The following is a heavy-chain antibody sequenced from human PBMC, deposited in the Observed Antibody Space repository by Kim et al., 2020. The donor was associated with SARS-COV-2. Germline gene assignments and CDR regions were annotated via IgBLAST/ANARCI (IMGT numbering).Heavy chain of an antibody. CDR2: ISSSSSTI. Sequence: GGSLRLSCAASGFTFSSYSMNWVRQAPGKGLEWVSYISSSSSTIYYADSVKGRFTISRDNAKNSLYLQMNSLRDEDTAVYYCASLTYYYDSSGGDYWGQGTLVTVSS. CDR3: ASLTYYYDSSGGDY. V-gene: IGHV3-48*02. CDR1: GFTFSSYS. J-gene: IGHJ4*02. D-gene: IGHD3-22*01.